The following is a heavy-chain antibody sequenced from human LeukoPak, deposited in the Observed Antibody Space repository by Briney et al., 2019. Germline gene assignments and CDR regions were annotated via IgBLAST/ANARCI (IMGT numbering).Heavy chain of an antibody. Sequence: PGGSLRLSCAASGFTFSSYAMSWVRQAPGKGLEWVSAISGSGGSTYYADSVNGRFTISRDNSKNTLYLQMNSLRAEDTAVYYCAKGGTYGDSPLYCYDWGQGTLVTVSS. V-gene: IGHV3-23*01. CDR2: ISGSGGST. CDR1: GFTFSSYA. D-gene: IGHD4-17*01. CDR3: AKGGTYGDSPLYCYD. J-gene: IGHJ4*02.